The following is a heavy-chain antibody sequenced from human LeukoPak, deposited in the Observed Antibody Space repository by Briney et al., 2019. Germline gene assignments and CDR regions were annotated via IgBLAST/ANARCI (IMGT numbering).Heavy chain of an antibody. D-gene: IGHD3-10*01. CDR3: ARVPNYYGSGYYYYMDV. CDR2: IYYSGST. Sequence: SETLSLTCTVSGGSISSGDYYWSWIPQPPGKGLEWIGYIYYSGSTYYNPSLKSRVTISVDTSKNQFSLKLSSVTAADTAVYYCARVPNYYGSGYYYYMDVWGKGTTVTVSS. V-gene: IGHV4-30-4*08. CDR1: GGSISSGDYY. J-gene: IGHJ6*03.